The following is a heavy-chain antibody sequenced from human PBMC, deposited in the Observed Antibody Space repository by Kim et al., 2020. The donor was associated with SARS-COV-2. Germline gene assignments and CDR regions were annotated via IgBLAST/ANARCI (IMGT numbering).Heavy chain of an antibody. CDR3: ARDIAAAGTNWFDP. CDR1: GGSISSYY. D-gene: IGHD6-13*01. J-gene: IGHJ5*02. CDR2: IYYSGST. Sequence: SETLSLTCTVSGGSISSYYWSWIRQPPGKGLEWIGYIYYSGSTNYNPSLKSRVTISVDTSKNQFSLKLSSVTAADTAVYYCARDIAAAGTNWFDPWGQGTLVTVSS. V-gene: IGHV4-59*01.